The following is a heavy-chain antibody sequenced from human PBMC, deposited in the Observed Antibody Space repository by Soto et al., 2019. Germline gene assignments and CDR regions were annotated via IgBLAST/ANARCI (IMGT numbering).Heavy chain of an antibody. CDR3: ARVVGYCSGGSCYLLQYYFDY. CDR1: GGSISSYY. V-gene: IGHV4-59*01. D-gene: IGHD2-15*01. Sequence: SATLSITCTVSGGSISSYYWSWIRQPPGKGLEWIGYIYYSGSTNYNPSLKSRVTISVDTSKNQFSLKLSSVTAADTAVYYCARVVGYCSGGSCYLLQYYFDYWGQEPWSPSPQ. J-gene: IGHJ4*01. CDR2: IYYSGST.